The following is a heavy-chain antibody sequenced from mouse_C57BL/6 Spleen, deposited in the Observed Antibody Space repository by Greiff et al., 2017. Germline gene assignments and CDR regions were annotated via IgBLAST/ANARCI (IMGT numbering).Heavy chain of an antibody. CDR2: IWSGGST. D-gene: IGHD2-4*01. CDR1: GFSLTSYG. Sequence: VKVIESGPGLVQPSQSLSITCTVSGFSLTSYGVHWVRQSPGKGLEWLGVIWSGGSTDYNAAFISRLSISKDNSKSQVFFKMNSLQADDTAIYYCARRDYDYDGGFDYWGQGTTLTVSS. V-gene: IGHV2-2*01. J-gene: IGHJ2*01. CDR3: ARRDYDYDGGFDY.